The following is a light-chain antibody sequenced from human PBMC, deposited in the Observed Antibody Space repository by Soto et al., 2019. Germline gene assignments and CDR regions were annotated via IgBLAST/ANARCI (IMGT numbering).Light chain of an antibody. CDR1: QGIINY. V-gene: IGKV1-27*01. CDR2: AAS. Sequence: DIQITQSPSSMSASVGGRDNNTCQTRQGIINYLAWYQQKPGKVPKLLIFAASTLHSGVPSRFSGSGSGTVFTLTISSLQPEDVATYYCQKYNNAPLTFGGGTKVEIK. CDR3: QKYNNAPLT. J-gene: IGKJ4*01.